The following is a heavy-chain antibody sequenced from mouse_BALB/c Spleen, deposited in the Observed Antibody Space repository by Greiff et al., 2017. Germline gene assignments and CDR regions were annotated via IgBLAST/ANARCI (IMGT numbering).Heavy chain of an antibody. Sequence: EVMLVESGGDLVKPGGSLKLSCAASGFTFSSYGMSWVRQTPDKRLEWVATISSGGSYTYYPDSVKGRFTISRDNAKNTLYLQMSSLKSEDTAMYYCARRVPDYAMDYWGQGTSVTVSS. J-gene: IGHJ4*01. CDR3: ARRVPDYAMDY. V-gene: IGHV5-6*02. CDR2: ISSGGSYT. CDR1: GFTFSSYG.